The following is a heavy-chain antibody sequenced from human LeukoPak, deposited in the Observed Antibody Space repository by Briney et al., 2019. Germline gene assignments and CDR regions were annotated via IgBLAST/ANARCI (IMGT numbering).Heavy chain of an antibody. CDR1: GGTFSSYT. Sequence: SVKVSCKASGGTFSSYTISWVRQAPGQGLEWMGRIIPILGIANYAQKFQGRVTITADKYTSTAYMELSSLRSEDTAVYYCATLNYYDSSGYPFDYWGQGTLVTVSS. V-gene: IGHV1-69*02. CDR2: IIPILGIA. D-gene: IGHD3-22*01. CDR3: ATLNYYDSSGYPFDY. J-gene: IGHJ4*02.